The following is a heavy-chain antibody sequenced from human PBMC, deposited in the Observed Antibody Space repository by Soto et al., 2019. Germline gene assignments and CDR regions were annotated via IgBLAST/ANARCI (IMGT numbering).Heavy chain of an antibody. CDR2: IYYSGST. J-gene: IGHJ3*02. CDR1: GGSISSYY. D-gene: IGHD2-15*01. V-gene: IGHV4-59*08. Sequence: SETLSLTCTVSGGSISSYYWSWIRQPPGKGLEWIGYIYYSGSTNYNPSLKSRVTISVDTSKNQFSLKLSSVIAADTAVYYCARHAEAVVVVVAATLGAFDIWGQGTMVTVSS. CDR3: ARHAEAVVVVVAATLGAFDI.